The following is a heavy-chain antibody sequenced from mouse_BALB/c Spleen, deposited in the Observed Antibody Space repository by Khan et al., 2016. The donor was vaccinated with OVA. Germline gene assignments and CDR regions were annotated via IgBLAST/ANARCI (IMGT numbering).Heavy chain of an antibody. D-gene: IGHD1-2*01. V-gene: IGHV5-12*02. Sequence: EVELVESGGGLVQPGGSLKLSCATSGFTFSDYYMYWVRQTPEKRLEWVASISYGGDSTYYPDTVQGRFTISRDNAKNTLYLQMSRLRSEDTAMYYCARHDYGAIAYWGQGTLVTVSA. CDR3: ARHDYGAIAY. CDR2: ISYGGDST. CDR1: GFTFSDYY. J-gene: IGHJ3*01.